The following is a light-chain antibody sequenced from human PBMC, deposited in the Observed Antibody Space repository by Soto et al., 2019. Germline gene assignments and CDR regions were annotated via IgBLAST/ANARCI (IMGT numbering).Light chain of an antibody. Sequence: QSVLTQPPSASGTPGQRVIISCSGRSSNIGSNYVYWFQHLPGTAPKLLIYANDQRPSGVPDQFSGSKSGTSASLAISGLRSEDEADYYCAAWDDSLGGSWVFGGGTKLTVL. J-gene: IGLJ3*02. V-gene: IGLV1-47*02. CDR2: AND. CDR3: AAWDDSLGGSWV. CDR1: SSNIGSNY.